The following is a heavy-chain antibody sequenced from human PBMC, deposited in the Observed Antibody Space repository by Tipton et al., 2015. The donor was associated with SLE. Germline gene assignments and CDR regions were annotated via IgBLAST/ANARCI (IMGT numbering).Heavy chain of an antibody. CDR1: GFTFSSYA. CDR3: AEQTTVLHPIDY. Sequence: SLRLSCAASGFTFSSYAMSWVRQAPGKGLEWVSGISVSGGNTYYADSVKGRFTISRDNSKNTLYLQMNSLRAEDTAVYFCAEQTTVLHPIDYWGQGTLVTVSS. CDR2: ISVSGGNT. J-gene: IGHJ4*02. D-gene: IGHD4-17*01. V-gene: IGHV3-23*01.